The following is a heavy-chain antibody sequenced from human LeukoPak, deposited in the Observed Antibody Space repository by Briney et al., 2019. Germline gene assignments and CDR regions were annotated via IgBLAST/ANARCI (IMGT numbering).Heavy chain of an antibody. Sequence: ASVKVSCKASGYTFTGYYMHWVRQAPGQGLEWMGWINTNTGNPTYAQGFTGRFVFSLDTSVSTAYLQISSLKAEDTAVYYCARAHPLRYFDWYPTWYFDYWGQGTLVTVSS. J-gene: IGHJ4*02. V-gene: IGHV7-4-1*02. CDR1: GYTFTGYY. CDR3: ARAHPLRYFDWYPTWYFDY. CDR2: INTNTGNP. D-gene: IGHD3-9*01.